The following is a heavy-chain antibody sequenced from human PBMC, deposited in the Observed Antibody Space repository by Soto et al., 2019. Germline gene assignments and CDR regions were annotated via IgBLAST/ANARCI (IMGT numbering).Heavy chain of an antibody. Sequence: LSCAASGFTFSDYYMSWIRQHPGKGLEWIGYIYYSGSTYYNPSLKNRVTISVDTSKNQFSLKLSSGTAAYTAVYYFARGREYCSGGSCYSRKYAFDIWGQGTMVTVSS. D-gene: IGHD2-15*01. CDR3: ARGREYCSGGSCYSRKYAFDI. CDR1: GFTFSDYY. V-gene: IGHV4-31*02. J-gene: IGHJ3*02. CDR2: IYYSGST.